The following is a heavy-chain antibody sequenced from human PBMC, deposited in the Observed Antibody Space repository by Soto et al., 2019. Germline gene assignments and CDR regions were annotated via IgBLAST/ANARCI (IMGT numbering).Heavy chain of an antibody. CDR1: GGSFSGYY. J-gene: IGHJ4*02. CDR2: INHSGST. CDR3: ARGGGSSYYFDY. V-gene: IGHV4-34*01. Sequence: PSETLSLTCAVYGGSFSGYYWSWIRQPPGKGLEWIGEINHSGSTNYNPSLKSRVTISVDTSKNQFSLKLSSVTAADTAAYYCARGGGSSYYFDYWGQGTLVTVSS. D-gene: IGHD1-26*01.